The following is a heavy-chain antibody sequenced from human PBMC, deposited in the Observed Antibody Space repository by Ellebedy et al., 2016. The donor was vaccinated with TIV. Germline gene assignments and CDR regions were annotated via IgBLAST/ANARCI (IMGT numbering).Heavy chain of an antibody. D-gene: IGHD3-9*01. V-gene: IGHV4-39*01. CDR3: AADYDIVAGYYRGDAFDV. CDR2: IYYTGTT. Sequence: SETLSLXXTVSGGSISSYYWGWIRQPPGKGLEWLGTIYYTGTTYYNPSLNSRVTISIDTSKNQFSLKLNSVTAADTAVYYCAADYDIVAGYYRGDAFDVWGQGTMVTVSS. CDR1: GGSISSYY. J-gene: IGHJ3*01.